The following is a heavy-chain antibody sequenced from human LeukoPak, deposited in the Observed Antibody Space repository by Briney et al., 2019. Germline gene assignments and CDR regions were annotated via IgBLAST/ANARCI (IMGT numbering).Heavy chain of an antibody. D-gene: IGHD6-13*01. CDR1: GYTFTGYY. Sequence: GASVKVSCKASGYTFTGYYMHWVRQAPGQGLEWMGWINPNSGGTNYAQKFQGRVTMTRDTSISTAYMELSSLRSEDTAVYYCATSAQQRYYYYYMDVWGKGTTVTVSS. CDR3: ATSAQQRYYYYYMDV. J-gene: IGHJ6*03. V-gene: IGHV1-2*02. CDR2: INPNSGGT.